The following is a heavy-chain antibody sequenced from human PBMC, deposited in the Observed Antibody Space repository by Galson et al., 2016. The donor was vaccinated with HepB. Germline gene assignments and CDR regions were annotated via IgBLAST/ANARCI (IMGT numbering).Heavy chain of an antibody. CDR3: ARGPHSMIRRESWFDP. Sequence: SVKVSCKASGGTFSSYAISWVRQAPGQGLEWMGGIIPIFGTPNYAQKFQGRVTITADESTSTAYMELSSLRSEDTAVYYCARGPHSMIRRESWFDPWDQGTLVTVSS. J-gene: IGHJ5*02. CDR2: IIPIFGTP. CDR1: GGTFSSYA. D-gene: IGHD3-10*01. V-gene: IGHV1-69*13.